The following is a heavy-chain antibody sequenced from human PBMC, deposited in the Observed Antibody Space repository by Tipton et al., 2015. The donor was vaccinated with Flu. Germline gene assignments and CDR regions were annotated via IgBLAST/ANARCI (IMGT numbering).Heavy chain of an antibody. J-gene: IGHJ4*02. CDR3: ARLSYYDVDLKNWYIEY. CDR2: FYPSGTS. Sequence: TLSLTCSVSTFSVSGIVYWGWIRQSPGKGLEWLGSFYPSGTSYYNPSVKSRVTISLDTSKGHSSLNLRSVTAADTAVYFCARLSYYDVDLKNWYIEYWGQGTLVTVSS. D-gene: IGHD3-10*02. CDR1: TFSVSGIVY. V-gene: IGHV4-38-2*01.